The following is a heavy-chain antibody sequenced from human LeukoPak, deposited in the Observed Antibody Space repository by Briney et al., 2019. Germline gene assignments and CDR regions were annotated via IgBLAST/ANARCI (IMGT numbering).Heavy chain of an antibody. CDR3: ARMKGGILTGYYLDY. Sequence: GGSLRLSCAASGFTFSSYWMHWVRQAPGKGLVWVSRINSDGSSTSYADSVKGRFTISRDNAKNTLYLQMNSLRAEDTAVYYCARMKGGILTGYYLDYWGQGTLVTVSS. CDR2: INSDGSST. J-gene: IGHJ4*02. V-gene: IGHV3-74*01. CDR1: GFTFSSYW. D-gene: IGHD3-9*01.